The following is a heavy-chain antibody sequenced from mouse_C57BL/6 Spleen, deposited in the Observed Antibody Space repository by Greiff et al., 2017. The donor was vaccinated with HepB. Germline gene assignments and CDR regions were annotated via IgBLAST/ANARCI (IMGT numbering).Heavy chain of an antibody. CDR2: IDPENGDT. D-gene: IGHD1-1*01. Sequence: VQLQQSGAELVRPGASVKLSCTASGFNIKDDYMHWVKQRPEQGLEWIGWIDPENGDTEYASKFQGKATITADTSSNTAYLQLRSLTSEDTAVYYRTTSRYYGGCWGEGTTLTVAS. J-gene: IGHJ2*01. CDR3: TTSRYYGGC. V-gene: IGHV14-4*01. CDR1: GFNIKDDY.